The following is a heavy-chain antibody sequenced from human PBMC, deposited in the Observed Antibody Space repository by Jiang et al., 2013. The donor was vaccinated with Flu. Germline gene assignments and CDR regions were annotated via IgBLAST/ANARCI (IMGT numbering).Heavy chain of an antibody. D-gene: IGHD6-13*01. J-gene: IGHJ6*02. Sequence: GGSISSGSYYWSWIRQPAGKGLEWIGRIYTSGSTNYNPSLKSRVTISVDTSKNQFSLKLSSVTAADTAVYYCARGGTIAAAGHYYYYGMDVWGQGTTVTVSS. CDR1: GGSISSGSYY. CDR2: IYTSGST. V-gene: IGHV4-61*02. CDR3: ARGGTIAAAGHYYYYGMDV.